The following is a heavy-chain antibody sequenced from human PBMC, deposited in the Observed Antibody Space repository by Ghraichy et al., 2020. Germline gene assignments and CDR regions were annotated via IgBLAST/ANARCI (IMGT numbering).Heavy chain of an antibody. CDR3: ADPPNF. CDR1: GFTFTTDA. J-gene: IGHJ4*02. Sequence: GGSLRLSCAASGFTFTTDAMSWVRPAPGKGLEWVSTISQDGAGTFYADSVKGRFTISRDNSMHALYLQMKTLRVDDTAAYYCADPPNFWGQRTLVTVSS. CDR2: ISQDGAGT. V-gene: IGHV3-23*01.